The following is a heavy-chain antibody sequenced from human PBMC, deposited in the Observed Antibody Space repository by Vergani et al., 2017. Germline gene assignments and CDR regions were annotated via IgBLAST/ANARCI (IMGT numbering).Heavy chain of an antibody. CDR1: GDFISRGYN. CDR3: TRHHFDSSGQRFDF. CDR2: IYHSGST. V-gene: IGHV4-38-2*02. J-gene: IGHJ4*02. Sequence: QVQLQESGPGLVKSSETLSLTCIVSGDFISRGYNWGWIRQSPGKGLEWIGSIYHSGSTYYNPSLMSRVTMSIDTSKNQFSLKLRSVTAADTALYYCTRHHFDSSGQRFDFWGQGTLVTVSS. D-gene: IGHD3-22*01.